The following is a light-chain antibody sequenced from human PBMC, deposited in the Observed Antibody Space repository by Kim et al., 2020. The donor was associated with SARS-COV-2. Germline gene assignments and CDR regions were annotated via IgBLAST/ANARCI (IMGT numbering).Light chain of an antibody. V-gene: IGLV2-14*03. Sequence: GQSLSITCTGTSSDVGRDKYVSWYQQHPGKVPQVIIFDVSDRPSGVSNRFSASKSGNTASLTISGLQAEDEADYYCSSFARGGTLLFGGGTQLTVL. CDR3: SSFARGGTLL. CDR1: SSDVGRDKY. J-gene: IGLJ2*01. CDR2: DVS.